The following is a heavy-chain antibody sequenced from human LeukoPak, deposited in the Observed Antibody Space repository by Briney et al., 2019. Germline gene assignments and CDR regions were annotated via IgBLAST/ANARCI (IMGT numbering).Heavy chain of an antibody. CDR3: ARGYDGNTYGDY. CDR1: GFTFSSYW. J-gene: IGHJ4*02. V-gene: IGHV3-7*04. Sequence: PGGSLRLSCAASGFTFSSYWMSWVRQAPGKGLEWVANIKQDGSEKYYVDSAKGRFTISRDNAKKSLSLQMNSLRAEDTAVYYCARGYDGNTYGDYWGQGTLVTVSS. D-gene: IGHD1-26*01. CDR2: IKQDGSEK.